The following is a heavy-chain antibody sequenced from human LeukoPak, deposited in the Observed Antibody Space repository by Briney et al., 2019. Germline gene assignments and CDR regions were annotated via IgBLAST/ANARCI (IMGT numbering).Heavy chain of an antibody. V-gene: IGHV1-8*01. CDR3: ARAGRPYCSGGSCYPNNLPFDY. CDR2: MNPNSGNT. Sequence: ASVKVSCKVSGYTFTSYDINWVRQATGQGLEWMGWMNPNSGNTGYAQKFQGRVTMTRNTSISTAYMELSSLRSEDTAVYYCARAGRPYCSGGSCYPNNLPFDYWGQGTLVTVSS. CDR1: GYTFTSYD. J-gene: IGHJ4*02. D-gene: IGHD2-15*01.